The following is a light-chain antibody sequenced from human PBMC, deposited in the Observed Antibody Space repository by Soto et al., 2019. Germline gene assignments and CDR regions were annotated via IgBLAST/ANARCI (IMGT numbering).Light chain of an antibody. CDR3: QQYNIYLWT. V-gene: IGKV1-5*01. Sequence: DIQITQSPSTLSASVGDRVTITCRASQSISSWLAWYQQKPGKAPKLLIYDASSLESGVPSRFSGSGSGTEFTLTISSLQPDDFATYYCQQYNIYLWTFGQGTKVEIK. CDR2: DAS. J-gene: IGKJ1*01. CDR1: QSISSW.